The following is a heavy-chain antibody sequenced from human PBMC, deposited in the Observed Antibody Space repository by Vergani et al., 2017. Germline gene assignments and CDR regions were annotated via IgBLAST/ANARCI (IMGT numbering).Heavy chain of an antibody. J-gene: IGHJ6*03. CDR1: GFTFSSYE. CDR3: ARWVAVTGTACYYYMDV. V-gene: IGHV3-48*03. CDR2: ISSSGSTI. D-gene: IGHD6-19*01. Sequence: EVQLVESGGGLVKPGGSLRLSCAASGFTFSSYEMNWVRQAPGKGLEWVSYISSSGSTIYYAGSVKGRVTISIDTAKNSLYMQLNSLRSEDTAVYYCARWVAVTGTACYYYMDVWGKGTTVTVSS.